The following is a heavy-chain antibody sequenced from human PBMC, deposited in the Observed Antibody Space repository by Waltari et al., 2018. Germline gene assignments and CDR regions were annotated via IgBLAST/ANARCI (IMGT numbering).Heavy chain of an antibody. D-gene: IGHD3-16*02. CDR1: GFTFSSYS. CDR2: ISSSSSYI. CDR3: ARGERGYDYVWGSYRYDY. J-gene: IGHJ4*02. Sequence: EVQLVESGGGLVKPGGSLRLSCAASGFTFSSYSLNWVRPAPGKGLEWVSSISSSSSYIYYADSVKGRFTISRDNAKNSLYLQMNSLRAEDTAVYYCARGERGYDYVWGSYRYDYWGQGTLVTVSS. V-gene: IGHV3-21*01.